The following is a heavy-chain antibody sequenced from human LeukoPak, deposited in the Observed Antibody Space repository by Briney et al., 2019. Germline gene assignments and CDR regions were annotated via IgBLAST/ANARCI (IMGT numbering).Heavy chain of an antibody. CDR1: GGTFSSYA. CDR3: AGGGYSYGYSFDY. V-gene: IGHV1-69*05. J-gene: IGHJ4*02. CDR2: IIPIFGTA. Sequence: ASVKVSCKASGGTFSSYAISWVRQAPGQGLEWMGRIIPIFGTANYAQKFQGRVTITTDESTSTAYMELSSLRSEDTAVYYCAGGGYSYGYSFDYWGQGTLVTVSS. D-gene: IGHD5-18*01.